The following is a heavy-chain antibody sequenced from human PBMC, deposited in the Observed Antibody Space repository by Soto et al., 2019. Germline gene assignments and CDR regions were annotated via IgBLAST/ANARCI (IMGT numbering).Heavy chain of an antibody. J-gene: IGHJ6*02. V-gene: IGHV1-69*13. CDR1: GGTFSSYA. D-gene: IGHD2-2*01. CDR3: ARGRSTSLSRDYYYGMDV. Sequence: SVKVSCKASGGTFSSYAISWVRQAPGQGLEWMGGIIPIFGTANYAQKFQGRVTITADESTSTAYMELSSLRSEDTAVYYCARGRSTSLSRDYYYGMDVWGQGTTVTVSS. CDR2: IIPIFGTA.